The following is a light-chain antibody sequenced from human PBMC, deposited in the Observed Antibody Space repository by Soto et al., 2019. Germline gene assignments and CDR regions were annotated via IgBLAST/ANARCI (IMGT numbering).Light chain of an antibody. J-gene: IGKJ1*01. CDR1: QSIRSF. V-gene: IGKV1-39*01. Sequence: DIQMTQSPSSLSASLGDRVTITCRASQSIRSFLNWYHQKPGKAPKLLIHAASSLQSGVPSRFSGSGSGTDFTLTISSLQPEDFATYYCQQSYSTPWTFGQGTKVEIK. CDR2: AAS. CDR3: QQSYSTPWT.